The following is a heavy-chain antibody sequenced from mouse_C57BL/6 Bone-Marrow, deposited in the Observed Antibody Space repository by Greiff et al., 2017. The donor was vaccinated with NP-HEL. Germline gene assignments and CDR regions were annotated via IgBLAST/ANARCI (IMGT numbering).Heavy chain of an antibody. CDR2: ISYDGST. J-gene: IGHJ4*01. CDR1: GYSITSCYY. Sequence: EVQLVESGPGLVKPSQSLSLSCSATGYSITSCYYWYWIRQLPENKLECIGYISYDGSTHYNPSFKNRISITRDTSKNPFFLKLNSVTTEETATYYCAILLYYEWAVDYWGQGTSVTVSA. V-gene: IGHV3-6*01. CDR3: AILLYYEWAVDY. D-gene: IGHD2-4*01.